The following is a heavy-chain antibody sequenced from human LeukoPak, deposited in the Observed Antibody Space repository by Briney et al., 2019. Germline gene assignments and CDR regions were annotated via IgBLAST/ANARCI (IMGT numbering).Heavy chain of an antibody. CDR2: ISGRGGST. CDR1: GFTFSSYG. D-gene: IGHD3-3*01. J-gene: IGHJ6*03. CDR3: AKGSNTEWGPPVYYYYMDV. Sequence: GGSLRLSCAASGFTFSSYGMHWARQAPGKGLEWVSGISGRGGSTHYADSVKGRFTISRDNSKNTLYLQMNSLRAEDTAVYYCAKGSNTEWGPPVYYYYMDVWGKGTTVTVSS. V-gene: IGHV3-23*01.